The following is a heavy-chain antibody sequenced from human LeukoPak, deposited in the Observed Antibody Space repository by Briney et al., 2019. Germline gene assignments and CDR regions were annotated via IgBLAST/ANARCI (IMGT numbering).Heavy chain of an antibody. Sequence: GGSLRLSCAASGFTVSSNYMNWVRQAPGKGLEWVALISSSGKNAYYGDSVKGRFTISRDNSDNTLSLHMNSLRVEDTAIYYCAKDIELSTWGLGTMATVSS. CDR3: AKDIELST. J-gene: IGHJ3*01. CDR1: GFTVSSNY. CDR2: ISSSGKNA. V-gene: IGHV3-23*01. D-gene: IGHD3-16*02.